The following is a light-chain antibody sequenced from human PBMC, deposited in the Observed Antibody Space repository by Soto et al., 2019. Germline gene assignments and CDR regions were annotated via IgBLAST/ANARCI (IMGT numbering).Light chain of an antibody. J-gene: IGKJ1*01. CDR1: QRVTSNY. V-gene: IGKV3-20*01. Sequence: ETVLTQSPGTLSLSPGERATLSCRASQRVTSNYLAWYQQKPGQAPRLLIFGASIRDTGIPDRFSGSGSGTDFTLTISRLEPEDFAVYYCHQYGSSPGTF. CDR2: GAS. CDR3: HQYGSSPGT.